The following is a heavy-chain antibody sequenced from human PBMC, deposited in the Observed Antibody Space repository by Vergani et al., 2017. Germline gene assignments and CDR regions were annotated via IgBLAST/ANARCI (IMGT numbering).Heavy chain of an antibody. CDR3: ATLGYCSSTSCSIGGYYYYYYYMDV. CDR1: GGTFTSYD. V-gene: IGHV1-2*02. J-gene: IGHJ6*03. Sequence: QVQLVQSGAEVKKPGSSVKVSCKASGGTFTSYDINWVRQAPGQGLEWMGWINPNSGGTNYAQKFQGRVTMTRDTSISTAYMELSRLRSDDTAVYYCATLGYCSSTSCSIGGYYYYYYYMDVWGKGTTVTVSS. CDR2: INPNSGGT. D-gene: IGHD2-2*01.